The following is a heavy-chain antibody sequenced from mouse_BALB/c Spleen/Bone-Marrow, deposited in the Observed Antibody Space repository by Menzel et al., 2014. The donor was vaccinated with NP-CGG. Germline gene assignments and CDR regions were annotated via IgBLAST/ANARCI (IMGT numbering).Heavy chain of an antibody. D-gene: IGHD3-3*01. J-gene: IGHJ4*01. CDR2: VDTSDSYI. CDR1: GYTFTDKW. CDR3: ARGGHVFSLDY. Sequence: QVQLKQSGAEFVMPGASVKMSCKAFGYTFTDKWMHWVKQRPGQGLEWIGAVDTSDSYINYNQKFKGKASLTVDASSSTAYMHLSSLTSDDSAVYYCARGGHVFSLDYWGQGTSVIVSS. V-gene: IGHV1-69*01.